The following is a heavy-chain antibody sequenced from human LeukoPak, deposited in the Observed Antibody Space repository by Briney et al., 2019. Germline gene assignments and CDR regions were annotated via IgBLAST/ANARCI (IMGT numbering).Heavy chain of an antibody. CDR2: IYYSGST. CDR3: ARDLGYCSSTSCYPWFDP. Sequence: PSETLSLTCTVSGGSISSYYWSWIRQPPGKGLEWIGYIYYSGSTNYNPSLKSRVTMSVDTSKNQFSLKLSSVTAADTATYYCARDLGYCSSTSCYPWFDPWGQGTLVTVSS. J-gene: IGHJ5*02. D-gene: IGHD2-2*01. CDR1: GGSISSYY. V-gene: IGHV4-59*01.